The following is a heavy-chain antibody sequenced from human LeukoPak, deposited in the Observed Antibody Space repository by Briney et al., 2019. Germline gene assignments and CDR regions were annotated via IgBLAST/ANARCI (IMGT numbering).Heavy chain of an antibody. Sequence: PSETLSLTCTVSGGSISSYCWSWIRQPPGKGLEWIGYIYYSGSTNYNPSLKSRVTISVDTSKNQFSLKLSSVTAADTAVYYCARVNQATTVTTDYYYYYGMDVWGQGTTVTVSS. CDR3: ARVNQATTVTTDYYYYYGMDV. J-gene: IGHJ6*02. V-gene: IGHV4-59*01. CDR1: GGSISSYC. CDR2: IYYSGST. D-gene: IGHD4-11*01.